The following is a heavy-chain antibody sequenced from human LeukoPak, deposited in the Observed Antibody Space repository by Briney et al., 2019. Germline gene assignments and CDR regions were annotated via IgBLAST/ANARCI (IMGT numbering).Heavy chain of an antibody. J-gene: IGHJ6*03. CDR3: AKDPWDCSGRSCPMYYYYMDV. CDR1: GFTFSSFG. CDR2: IRYDGSEK. Sequence: PVGSLTLSCAASGFTFSSFGMRWVRQAPGKGLEWVAFIRYDGSEKYYANSVEGRCTISRDHSKNAVYLQMNSLRAEDTAVHYCAKDPWDCSGRSCPMYYYYMDVWGKGTTVTVSS. D-gene: IGHD2-15*01. V-gene: IGHV3-30*02.